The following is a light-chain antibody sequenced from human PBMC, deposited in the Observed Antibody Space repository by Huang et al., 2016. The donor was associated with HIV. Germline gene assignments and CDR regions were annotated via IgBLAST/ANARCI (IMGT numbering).Light chain of an antibody. V-gene: IGKV2-28*01. CDR1: QSLLHSNGYKY. CDR3: MQALQTPLT. CDR2: LGS. Sequence: DIVMTQSPLSLPVTPGGPASISCRSSQSLLHSNGYKYLNWYLQKSGQSPQLLIYLGSNRASGVPDSFSGSGSGTEFTLKISRVEAEDVGLYYCMQALQTPLTFGGGTKVEIK. J-gene: IGKJ4*01.